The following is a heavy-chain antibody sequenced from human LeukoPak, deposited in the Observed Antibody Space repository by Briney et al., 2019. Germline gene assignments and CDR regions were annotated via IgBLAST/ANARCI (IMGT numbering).Heavy chain of an antibody. CDR2: IYHSGIT. D-gene: IGHD1-26*01. CDR1: GDSISDYY. V-gene: IGHV4-59*01. Sequence: PSETLSLTCTASGDSISDYYWSWIRQPPGRGLEWVGFIYHSGITTYNPSLTSRVTMSVDTAKNQFSLRLNSVTAADTALYYCARAWSGVGATFDYWGQGSLVTVSS. CDR3: ARAWSGVGATFDY. J-gene: IGHJ4*02.